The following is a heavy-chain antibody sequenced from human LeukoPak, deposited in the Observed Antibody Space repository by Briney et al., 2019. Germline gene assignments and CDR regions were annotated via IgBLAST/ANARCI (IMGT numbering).Heavy chain of an antibody. CDR1: DYSISGYY. D-gene: IGHD1-26*01. V-gene: IGHV4-38-2*02. J-gene: IGHJ4*02. Sequence: SETLSLTCTVSDYSISGYYWGWIRQPPGRGLEWIGSISHTGSAYYNPSLKSRVTISIDTSKNQFSLKLSSVTAADTAVYYCARDSGRDYWGQGTLVTVSS. CDR3: ARDSGRDY. CDR2: ISHTGSA.